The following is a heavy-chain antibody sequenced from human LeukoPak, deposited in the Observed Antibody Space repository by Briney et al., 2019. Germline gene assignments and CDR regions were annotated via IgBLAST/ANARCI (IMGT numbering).Heavy chain of an antibody. J-gene: IGHJ4*02. CDR3: ARDAVVRGVIDYFDY. CDR2: ISYDGSNK. D-gene: IGHD3-10*01. CDR1: GFTFSSYA. V-gene: IGHV3-30*04. Sequence: GGSLRLSCAASGFTFSSYAIHWVRQAPGKGLEWVAVISYDGSNKYYADSVKGRFTISRDNSKNTLYLQMNSLRAEDTAVYYCARDAVVRGVIDYFDYWGQGTLVTVSS.